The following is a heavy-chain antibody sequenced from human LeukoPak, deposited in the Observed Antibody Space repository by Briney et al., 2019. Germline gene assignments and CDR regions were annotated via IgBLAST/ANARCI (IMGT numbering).Heavy chain of an antibody. D-gene: IGHD2-8*01. Sequence: SETLSLTCTVSGGSISSSSYYWGWIRQPPGKGLEWIGSIYYSGSTYYNPSLKSRVTISVDTSKNQFSLKLSSVTAADTAVYYCARAGMYVDIWGKGTTVTVSS. CDR3: ARAGMYVDI. V-gene: IGHV4-39*07. CDR2: IYYSGST. J-gene: IGHJ6*04. CDR1: GGSISSSSYY.